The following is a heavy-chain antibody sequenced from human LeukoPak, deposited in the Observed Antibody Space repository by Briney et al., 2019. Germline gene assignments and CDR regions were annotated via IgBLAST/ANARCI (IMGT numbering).Heavy chain of an antibody. CDR3: VRELPPVVQCDFDY. J-gene: IGHJ4*02. D-gene: IGHD3-22*01. CDR2: IWYDEGNR. V-gene: IGHV3-33*08. Sequence: GGSLRLSCAASGFTFSSYEMNWVRQAPWEGLEWVAVIWYDEGNRYYADSVKGRFTISRDNSRNTLYLQMNSLRAEDTAVYYCVRELPPVVQCDFDYWGPGTLVTVSS. CDR1: GFTFSSYE.